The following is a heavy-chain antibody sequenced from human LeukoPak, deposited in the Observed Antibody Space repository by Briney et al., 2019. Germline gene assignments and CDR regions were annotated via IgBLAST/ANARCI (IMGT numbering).Heavy chain of an antibody. CDR2: FYNSENT. Sequence: SDTLSLTCTISGDSVGGLYGRWIRQPAGKGLEWSGRFYNSENTNYNPTLKSRVAMSVDTSKSQYSLKLTSVTAADTVVDYCARGPYSSGSYAVDYGGQGNLVTVSS. D-gene: IGHD3-10*01. V-gene: IGHV4-4*07. CDR1: GDSVGGLY. CDR3: ARGPYSSGSYAVDY. J-gene: IGHJ4*02.